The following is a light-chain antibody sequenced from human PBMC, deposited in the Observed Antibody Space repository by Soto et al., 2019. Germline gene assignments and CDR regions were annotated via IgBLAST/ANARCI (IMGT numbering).Light chain of an antibody. CDR3: QHYDHLPIT. CDR1: QDITNY. CDR2: DAS. V-gene: IGKV1-33*01. J-gene: IGKJ5*01. Sequence: DIQMTQSPASLSASVGDGVTSTFRASQDITNYLNWYQQKPGKAPRLLLYDASSLETGVPSRFSGSGSGTDFTFTISSLQPEDIATYYCQHYDHLPITFGQGTRLENK.